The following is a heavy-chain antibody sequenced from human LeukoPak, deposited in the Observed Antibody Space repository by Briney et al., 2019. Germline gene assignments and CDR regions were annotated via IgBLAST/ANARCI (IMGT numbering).Heavy chain of an antibody. CDR2: ISSSSSHI. J-gene: IGHJ4*02. D-gene: IGHD1-26*01. Sequence: PGGSLRLYCAASGFTFSSYSMNWVRQAPGKGLEWVSSISSSSSHIYYADSVKGRFTISRDNAKNSLYLQMNSLRAEDTAVYYCASYPYSGSYFFDYWGQGTLVTVSS. CDR1: GFTFSSYS. CDR3: ASYPYSGSYFFDY. V-gene: IGHV3-21*01.